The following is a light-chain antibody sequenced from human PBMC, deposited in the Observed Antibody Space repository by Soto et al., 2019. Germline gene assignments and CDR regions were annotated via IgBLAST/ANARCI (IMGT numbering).Light chain of an antibody. CDR1: SSNIGNNY. J-gene: IGLJ2*01. CDR3: GTWDSSLSAGV. V-gene: IGLV1-51*01. CDR2: DNN. Sequence: QSVLTQPPSVSAAPGQRVTISCSGSSSNIGNNYVSWYQQLPGTAPKLLIFDNNKRPSGIPDRLSGSKSGTSATLGITGLQTGDEADYYCGTWDSSLSAGVFGGGTKLTVI.